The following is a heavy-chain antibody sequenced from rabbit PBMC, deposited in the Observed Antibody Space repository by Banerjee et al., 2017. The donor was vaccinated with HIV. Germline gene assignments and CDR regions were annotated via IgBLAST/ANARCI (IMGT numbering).Heavy chain of an antibody. CDR1: GFDFSSNA. J-gene: IGHJ4*01. V-gene: IGHV1S47*01. CDR2: IYNGDGST. Sequence: QEQLVESGGGLVQPEGSLTLTCKASGFDFSSNAMCWVRQAPGKGPEWIACIYNGDGSTYYASWAKGRFTISSTSSSTVTLQMTSLTAADTATYFCARDLAGVIGWNFNLWGQGTLVTVS. D-gene: IGHD4-1*01. CDR3: ARDLAGVIGWNFNL.